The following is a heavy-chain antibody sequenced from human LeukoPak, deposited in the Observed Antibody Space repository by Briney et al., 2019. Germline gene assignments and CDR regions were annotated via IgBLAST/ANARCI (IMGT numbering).Heavy chain of an antibody. V-gene: IGHV3-74*01. J-gene: IGHJ4*02. CDR1: GFTFSNYW. D-gene: IGHD2-15*01. Sequence: GGSLRLSCAASGFTFSNYWMHWVRQAPGKGLVWVSRIKSDGSRTDYADSVKGRFTISRDNAKNTLYLQMNSLRTEDTAVYYCARELPFDYWGQGTLVTVSS. CDR2: IKSDGSRT. CDR3: ARELPFDY.